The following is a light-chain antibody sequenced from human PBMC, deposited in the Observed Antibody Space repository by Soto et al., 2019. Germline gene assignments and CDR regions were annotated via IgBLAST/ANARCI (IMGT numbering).Light chain of an antibody. CDR2: GNS. J-gene: IGLJ1*01. CDR3: QSYDSSLTALYV. Sequence: QSVLTQPPSVSGAPGQRVTISCTGSSSNIGAGYDVQWYQQLPGTAPKLLMYGNSNRPSGVPDRFSGSKSGTSASLAITGLRAEDEADYYCQSYDSSLTALYVFGIGTRSPS. CDR1: SSNIGAGYD. V-gene: IGLV1-40*01.